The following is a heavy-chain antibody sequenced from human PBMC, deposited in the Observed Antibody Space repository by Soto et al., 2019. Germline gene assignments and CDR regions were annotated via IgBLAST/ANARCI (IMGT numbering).Heavy chain of an antibody. CDR1: GFTFSDYY. Sequence: EVQLVESGGGLVQPGGSLRLSCAASGFTFSDYYMAWVRQLPGKGLEWVGRTRNKANSYTTEYAPSVQGRVTISRHDSEASMYLQMNSLKTEDTAVYYCARDTGGSYDFWGQGALVTVSS. CDR3: ARDTGGSYDF. J-gene: IGHJ4*02. D-gene: IGHD1-26*01. CDR2: TRNKANSYTT. V-gene: IGHV3-72*01.